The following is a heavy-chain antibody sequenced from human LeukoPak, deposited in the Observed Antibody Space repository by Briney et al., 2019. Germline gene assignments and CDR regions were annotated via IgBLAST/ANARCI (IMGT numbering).Heavy chain of an antibody. D-gene: IGHD4-17*01. CDR3: AKVSGISSWSTTVTTYFDY. V-gene: IGHV3-30*18. J-gene: IGHJ4*02. Sequence: GGSLRLSCAASGFTFSSYGMHWVRQAPGKGLEWVAVISYDGSNKYYADSVKGRFTISRDNSKNTLYLQMNSLRAEDTAVYYCAKVSGISSWSTTVTTYFDYWGQGTLVTVSS. CDR2: ISYDGSNK. CDR1: GFTFSSYG.